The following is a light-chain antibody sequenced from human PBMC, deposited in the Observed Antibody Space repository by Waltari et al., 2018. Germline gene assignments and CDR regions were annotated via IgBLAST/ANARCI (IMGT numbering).Light chain of an antibody. CDR3: QQYGSSPQT. CDR1: QSVSSSY. V-gene: IGKV3-20*01. CDR2: GAS. Sequence: EIVLTQPPGTLSLSHAERATLPRSASQSVSSSYLAWYQQKPGQAPRLLIYGASSRATGIPDRFSGSGSGTDFTLTISRLEPEDFAVYYCQQYGSSPQTFGQGTKVEIK. J-gene: IGKJ1*01.